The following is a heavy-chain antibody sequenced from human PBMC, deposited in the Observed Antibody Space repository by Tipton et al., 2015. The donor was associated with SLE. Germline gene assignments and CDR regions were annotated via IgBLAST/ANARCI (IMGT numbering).Heavy chain of an antibody. D-gene: IGHD6-6*01. J-gene: IGHJ6*03. CDR2: INPGDGKT. CDR3: ARAGSSNYYYYIDV. CDR1: GYIFSNYA. V-gene: IGHV1-3*01. Sequence: QVQLVQSGAEVKKPGASVKVSCKASGYIFSNYAMHWVRQAPGQRPEWMGWINPGDGKTKYSAKFQGRVAIIRDTSEAAVYMELSGLKSDDTAVYFCARAGSSNYYYYIDVWGEGTTVNVSS.